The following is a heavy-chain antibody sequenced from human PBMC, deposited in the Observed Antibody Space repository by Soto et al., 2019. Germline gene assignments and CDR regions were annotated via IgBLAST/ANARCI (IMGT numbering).Heavy chain of an antibody. CDR2: VSYDGGKK. V-gene: IGHV3-30*03. CDR1: GLNFRNYG. D-gene: IGHD2-15*01. J-gene: IGHJ4*02. CDR3: ARDSSAGGSPFDY. Sequence: GSLRLSCTASGLNFRNYGIHWVRQAPGKGLEWLAVVSYDGGKKYYADSVKGRFTVSRDNSKNTVYVQMSSLGPEDTAVYYCARDSSAGGSPFDYWGQGSLVTVSS.